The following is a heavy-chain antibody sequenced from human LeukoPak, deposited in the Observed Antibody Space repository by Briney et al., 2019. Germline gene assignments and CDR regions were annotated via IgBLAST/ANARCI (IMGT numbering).Heavy chain of an antibody. J-gene: IGHJ5*02. V-gene: IGHV1-46*01. CDR1: GYTFTSYY. CDR2: INPSGGST. CDR3: ARVGIDGYNPYNWFDP. Sequence: VSVKVSCTASGYTFTSYYMHWVRQAPGQGLEWMGIINPSGGSTSYAQKFQGRVTMTRDTSTSTVYMELSSLRSEDTAVYYCARVGIDGYNPYNWFDPWGQGTLVTVSP. D-gene: IGHD5-24*01.